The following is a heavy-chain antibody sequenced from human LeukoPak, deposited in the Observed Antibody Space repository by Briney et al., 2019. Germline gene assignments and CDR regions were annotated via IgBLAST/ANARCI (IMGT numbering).Heavy chain of an antibody. CDR3: AREADYYDSSGYYYSPLYYFDY. D-gene: IGHD3-22*01. J-gene: IGHJ4*02. V-gene: IGHV4-30-4*01. Sequence: PSETLSLTCTVSGGSISSGDYYWSWIRQPPGKGLEWIGYIYYSGSTYYNPSLKSRVTISVDTSKNQFSLKLSSVTAADTAVYYYAREADYYDSSGYYYSPLYYFDYWGQGTLVTVSS. CDR2: IYYSGST. CDR1: GGSISSGDYY.